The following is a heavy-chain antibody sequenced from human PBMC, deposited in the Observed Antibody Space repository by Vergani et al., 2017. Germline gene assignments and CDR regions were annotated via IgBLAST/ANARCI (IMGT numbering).Heavy chain of an antibody. V-gene: IGHV5-51*01. D-gene: IGHD3-3*01. J-gene: IGHJ5*02. CDR3: AKTHDFSSLYSSYNWFDP. CDR2: IYPGDSDT. Sequence: EVQLVQSGAEVKKPGESLKISCTGSGYSFTSYWIGWVRQMPGKGLEWMGIIYPGDSDTRYSPSFQGQVTISADKSISTAYLQWSSLKASDTATYYCAKTHDFSSLYSSYNWFDPWGQGTQVTVSS. CDR1: GYSFTSYW.